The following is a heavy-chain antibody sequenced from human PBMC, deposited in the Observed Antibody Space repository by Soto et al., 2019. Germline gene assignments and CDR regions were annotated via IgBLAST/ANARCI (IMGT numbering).Heavy chain of an antibody. V-gene: IGHV1-18*01. D-gene: IGHD1-7*01. CDR2: ISAYNGNT. Sequence: GASVKVSCKASGYTFTSYGISWVRQAPGQGLEWMGWISAYNGNTNYAQKLQGRVTMTTDTSTSTAYMELRSLRSDDTAVYYCARGARYNWNYDWFDPWGQGTLVTVSS. CDR3: ARGARYNWNYDWFDP. J-gene: IGHJ5*02. CDR1: GYTFTSYG.